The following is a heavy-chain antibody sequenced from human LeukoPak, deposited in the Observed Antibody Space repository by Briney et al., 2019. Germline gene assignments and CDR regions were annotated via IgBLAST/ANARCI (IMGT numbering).Heavy chain of an antibody. CDR1: GYTFTGYY. J-gene: IGHJ5*02. D-gene: IGHD1-1*01. Sequence: GASVKVSCKASGYTFTGYYMHWVRQAPGQGLEWMEWINPNSGGTNYEQKFQGRVTMTRDTSISTAYMELNRLRSDDTAVYNCARDLGTSNWFDPWGQGTLVTVSS. CDR3: ARDLGTSNWFDP. CDR2: INPNSGGT. V-gene: IGHV1-2*02.